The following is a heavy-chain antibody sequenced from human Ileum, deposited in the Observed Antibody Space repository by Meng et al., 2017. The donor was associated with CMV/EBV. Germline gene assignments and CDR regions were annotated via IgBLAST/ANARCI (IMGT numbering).Heavy chain of an antibody. CDR2: INHSGST. D-gene: IGHD3-9*01. J-gene: IGHJ4*02. CDR1: DGSFSGYF. Sequence: QVQLVQWGAGLFEPSGPLPLTCALYDGSFSGYFWSWIRQSPGKGLEWIGEINHSGSTNYNPSLKSRVTISLDTSNNQVSLKLSSVTAADTALYYCARCPRDDDTGYWFFDWWGQGSLVTVSS. V-gene: IGHV4-34*02. CDR3: ARCPRDDDTGYWFFDW.